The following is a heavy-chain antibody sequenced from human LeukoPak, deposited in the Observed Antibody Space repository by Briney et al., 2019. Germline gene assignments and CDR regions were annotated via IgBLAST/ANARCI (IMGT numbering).Heavy chain of an antibody. CDR2: INHSGST. D-gene: IGHD3-9*01. CDR1: GGSFSGYY. V-gene: IGHV4-34*01. J-gene: IGHJ4*02. Sequence: PSETLSLTCAVYGGSFSGYYWSWIRQPPGKGLEWIGEINHSGSTNYNPSLKSRVTISVDTSKNQFSLKLSSVTAADTAVYYCARRGRGDWFPFPYYFDYWGQGTLVTVSS. CDR3: ARRGRGDWFPFPYYFDY.